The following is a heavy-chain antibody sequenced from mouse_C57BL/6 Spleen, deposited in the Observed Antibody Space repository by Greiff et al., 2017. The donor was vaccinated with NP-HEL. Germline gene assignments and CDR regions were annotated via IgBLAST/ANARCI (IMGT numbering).Heavy chain of an antibody. J-gene: IGHJ3*01. CDR2: IDPETGGT. V-gene: IGHV1-15*01. D-gene: IGHD3-3*01. CDR1: GYTFTDYE. CDR3: TRGPQFAY. Sequence: VQGVESGAELVRPGASVTLSCKASGYTFTDYEMHWVKQTPVHGLEWIGAIDPETGGTAYNQKFKGKAILTADKSSSTAYMELRSLTSEDSAVYYCTRGPQFAYWGQGTLVTVSA.